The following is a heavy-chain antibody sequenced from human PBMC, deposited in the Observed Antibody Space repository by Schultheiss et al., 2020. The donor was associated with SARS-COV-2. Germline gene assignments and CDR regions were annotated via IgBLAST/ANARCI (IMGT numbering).Heavy chain of an antibody. CDR2: IYTSGST. CDR1: GGSISSGSYY. V-gene: IGHV4-61*02. J-gene: IGHJ6*02. CDR3: AREVSGYPGGLYYYYGMDV. D-gene: IGHD5-12*01. Sequence: SETLSLTCTVSGGSISSGSYYWSWIRQPAGKGLEWIGRIYTSGSTYYNPSLKSRVTISVDTSKNQFSLKLSSVTAADTAVYYCAREVSGYPGGLYYYYGMDVWGQGTTVTVSS.